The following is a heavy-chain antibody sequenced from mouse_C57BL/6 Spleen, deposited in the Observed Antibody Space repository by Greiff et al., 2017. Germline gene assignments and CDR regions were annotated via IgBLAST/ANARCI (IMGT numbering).Heavy chain of an antibody. CDR2: IDPETGGT. Sequence: VQLQQSGAELVRPGASVTLSCKASGYTFTDYEMHWVKQTPVHGLEWIGAIDPETGGTAYNQKFKGKAILTADKSSSTAYMELRSLTSDDSAVYYCTTLITTVVACDYWGQGTTLTVSS. V-gene: IGHV1-15*01. CDR3: TTLITTVVACDY. D-gene: IGHD1-1*01. CDR1: GYTFTDYE. J-gene: IGHJ2*01.